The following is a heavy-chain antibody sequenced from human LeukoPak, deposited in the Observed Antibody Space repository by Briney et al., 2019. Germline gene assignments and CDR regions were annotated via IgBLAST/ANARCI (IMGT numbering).Heavy chain of an antibody. D-gene: IGHD2-2*01. CDR1: GYSFTSYW. V-gene: IGHV5-51*01. CDR2: IYPGDSDT. CDR3: ARLTAPSDIVVVPAANWFDP. J-gene: IGHJ5*02. Sequence: GESLKISCKGSGYSFTSYWIGWVRQMPGKGLEWMGIIYPGDSDTRYSPSFQGQVTISADKSISTAYLQWSSLKASDTAMYYCARLTAPSDIVVVPAANWFDPWGRGTLVTVSS.